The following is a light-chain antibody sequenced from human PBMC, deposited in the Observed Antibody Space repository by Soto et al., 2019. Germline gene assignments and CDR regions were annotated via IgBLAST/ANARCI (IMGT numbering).Light chain of an antibody. CDR1: SSNIGAGYD. J-gene: IGLJ2*01. CDR3: LRYDSSLSGSRV. Sequence: QSVLTQPPSVSGAPGQRVTISCTGSSSNIGAGYDVHWYQQLPGTAPKLLIYGNNNRPSGVPDRFSGSESGTSASLAITGLEAEDEADYYCLRYDSSLSGSRVFGGGTKLTVL. CDR2: GNN. V-gene: IGLV1-40*01.